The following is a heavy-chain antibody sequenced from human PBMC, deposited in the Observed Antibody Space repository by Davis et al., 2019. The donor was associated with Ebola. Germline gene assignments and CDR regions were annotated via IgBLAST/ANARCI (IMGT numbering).Heavy chain of an antibody. CDR2: IKQDGSEI. D-gene: IGHD5-12*01. CDR1: GFSFNMYW. CDR3: ARIGGGSSNEREDY. V-gene: IGHV3-7*01. J-gene: IGHJ4*02. Sequence: GESLKISCAASGFSFNMYWMSWVRQAPGKGLEWLANIKQDGSEIHYVDSVKGRFTISRDNAKNSLYLQMNSLRVEDTAVYYCARIGGGSSNEREDYWGQGILVTVSS.